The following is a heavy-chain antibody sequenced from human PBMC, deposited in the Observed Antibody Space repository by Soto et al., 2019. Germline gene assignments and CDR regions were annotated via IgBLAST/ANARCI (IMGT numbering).Heavy chain of an antibody. CDR1: GGTFSSYA. CDR3: ARGFRSIVVVPAAPYGMDV. D-gene: IGHD2-2*01. J-gene: IGHJ6*02. CDR2: IIPIFGTA. V-gene: IGHV1-69*13. Sequence: GASVKVSCKASGGTFSSYAISWVRQAPGKGLEWMGGIIPIFGTANDAQKFQGRVTITADESTSTAYMELSSLRSEDTAVYYCARGFRSIVVVPAAPYGMDVWGQVTTVTVSS.